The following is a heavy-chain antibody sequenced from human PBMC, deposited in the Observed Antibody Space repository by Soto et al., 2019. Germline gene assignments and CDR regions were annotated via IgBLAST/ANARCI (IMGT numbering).Heavy chain of an antibody. CDR3: ARVVPAAMGDWLDP. CDR1: GGSFSGYY. V-gene: IGHV4-34*01. CDR2: INHSGST. Sequence: SETLSLTCAVYGGSFSGYYWSWIRQPPGKGLEWIGEINHSGSTNYNPSLKSRVTISVDTSKNQFSLKLSSVTAADTAVYYCARVVPAAMGDWLDPWGQGPLVTVSS. D-gene: IGHD2-2*01. J-gene: IGHJ5*02.